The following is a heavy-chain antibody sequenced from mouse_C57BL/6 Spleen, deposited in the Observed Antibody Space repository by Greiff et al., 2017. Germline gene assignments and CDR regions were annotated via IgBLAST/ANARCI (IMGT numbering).Heavy chain of an antibody. CDR1: GFNIKDYY. J-gene: IGHJ4*01. Sequence: VKLMESGAELVKPGASVKLSCTASGFNIKDYYMHWVKQRPGKGLEWIGQIYPGDGDTNYNGKFKGKATLTADKSSSTAYMQLSSLTSEDSAVYFCASPFSTVANYYAMDYWGQGTSVTVSS. CDR3: ASPFSTVANYYAMDY. CDR2: IYPGDGDT. V-gene: IGHV1-80*01. D-gene: IGHD1-1*01.